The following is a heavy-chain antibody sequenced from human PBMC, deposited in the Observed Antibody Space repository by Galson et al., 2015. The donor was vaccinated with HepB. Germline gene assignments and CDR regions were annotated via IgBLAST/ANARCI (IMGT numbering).Heavy chain of an antibody. CDR2: IYPGDSDT. CDR3: AKSGSDYGGNEGGGYYYGMDV. Sequence: QSGAEVKKPGESLKISCKGSGYSFTSYWIGWVRQMPGKGLEWMGIIYPGDSDTRYSPSFQGQVTISADKSISTAYLQWSSLKASDTAMYYCAKSGSDYGGNEGGGYYYGMDVWGQGTTVTVSS. D-gene: IGHD4-23*01. J-gene: IGHJ6*02. V-gene: IGHV5-51*03. CDR1: GYSFTSYW.